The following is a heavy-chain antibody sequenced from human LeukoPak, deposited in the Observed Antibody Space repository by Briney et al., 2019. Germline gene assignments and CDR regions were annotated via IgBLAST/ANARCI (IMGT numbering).Heavy chain of an antibody. J-gene: IGHJ3*02. CDR3: ARRNILTEGEAFDI. V-gene: IGHV4-59*08. CDR2: IYNSGST. CDR1: GGSISSYY. Sequence: SETLSLTCAVSGGSISSYYWTWIRQPPGKGLEWIGYIYNSGSTNYNPSLRSRVTISVDASKNQFSLKLNSVTAADTAVYYCARRNILTEGEAFDIWGQGTLVTVPS. D-gene: IGHD3-9*01.